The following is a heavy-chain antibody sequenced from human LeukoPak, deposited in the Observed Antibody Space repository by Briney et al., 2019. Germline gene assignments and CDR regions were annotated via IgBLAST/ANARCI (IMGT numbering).Heavy chain of an antibody. CDR2: IKQEGSEK. CDR1: GFTFSSYR. V-gene: IGHV3-7*03. D-gene: IGHD2-2*01. Sequence: GGSLRLSCAASGFTFSSYRMSWVRQAPGKGLEWVANIKQEGSEKYYVDSVKGRFTISRDNAKNSLYLQMNSLRAEDTAVYYCARDVSLGYCSSTSCFTTAWDVWGKGTTVTVSS. J-gene: IGHJ6*04. CDR3: ARDVSLGYCSSTSCFTTAWDV.